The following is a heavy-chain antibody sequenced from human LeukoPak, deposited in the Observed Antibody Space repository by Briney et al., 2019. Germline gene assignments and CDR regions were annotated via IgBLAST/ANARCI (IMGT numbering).Heavy chain of an antibody. V-gene: IGHV3-74*01. CDR2: INADGSTT. Sequence: GGFLRLSCAASGFTFSTYWMHWVRQAPGKGPLWVSHINADGSTTNYADSVKGRFTISRDNATNTLYLQMNSLRAEDTAVYYCAEAASVRGVSYWGQGTLVTASS. J-gene: IGHJ4*02. CDR1: GFTFSTYW. CDR3: AEAASVRGVSY. D-gene: IGHD3-10*01.